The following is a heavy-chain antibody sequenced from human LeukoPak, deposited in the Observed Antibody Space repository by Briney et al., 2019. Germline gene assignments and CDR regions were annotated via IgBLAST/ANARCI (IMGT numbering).Heavy chain of an antibody. CDR2: INQDGNDR. D-gene: IGHD3-10*01. CDR1: GFTFGNYW. J-gene: IGHJ4*02. CDR3: AVTRTRGDH. V-gene: IGHV3-7*03. Sequence: GGSLRLSCAASGFTFGNYWMTWIRQAPGKGLEWVANINQDGNDRYYVDSVKGRFTISRDNTKSSVFLQMNSLRAEDTAVYYCAVTRTRGDHWGQGTLVTVSS.